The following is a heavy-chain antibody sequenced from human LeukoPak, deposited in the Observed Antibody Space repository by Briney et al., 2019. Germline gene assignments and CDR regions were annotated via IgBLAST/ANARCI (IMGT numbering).Heavy chain of an antibody. D-gene: IGHD1-26*01. J-gene: IGHJ4*02. Sequence: GGSLRLSCAASGFTFSDYWMHWVRQAPGKGLEWVSRINSDGSSISYADSVKGRFTISRDNAKNTLYLQMNSLTAEDTAVYYCAKVRVGAIYYFDYWGQGTLVTVSS. CDR1: GFTFSDYW. V-gene: IGHV3-74*01. CDR3: AKVRVGAIYYFDY. CDR2: INSDGSSI.